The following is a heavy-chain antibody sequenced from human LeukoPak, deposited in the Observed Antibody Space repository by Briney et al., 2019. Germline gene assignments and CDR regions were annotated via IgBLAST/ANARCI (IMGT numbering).Heavy chain of an antibody. D-gene: IGHD2-2*02. V-gene: IGHV1-18*01. Sequence: ASVKVSCKASGYTFTSYAMHWVRQAPGQGLEWMGWISAYNGNTNYAQKLQGRVTMTTDTSTSTAYMELRSLRSDDTAVYYCASTVWDIVVVPAAIPVVELDYWGQGTLVTVSS. CDR1: GYTFTSYA. CDR3: ASTVWDIVVVPAAIPVVELDY. CDR2: ISAYNGNT. J-gene: IGHJ4*02.